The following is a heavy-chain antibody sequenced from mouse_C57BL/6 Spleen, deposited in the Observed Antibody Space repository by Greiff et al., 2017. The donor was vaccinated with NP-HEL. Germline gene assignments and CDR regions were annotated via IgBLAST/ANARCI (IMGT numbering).Heavy chain of an antibody. Sequence: VQLQQSGAELVRPGASVKLSCTASGFNIKDYYMHWVKQRPEQGLEWIGRIDPEDGDTESAQKFQGKATMTAEKSSNTAYLQRSSLTSEDTAVYYCTKGVLPTVVARDAMDYWGQGTSVTVSS. D-gene: IGHD1-1*01. CDR3: TKGVLPTVVARDAMDY. CDR1: GFNIKDYY. V-gene: IGHV14-1*01. CDR2: IDPEDGDT. J-gene: IGHJ4*01.